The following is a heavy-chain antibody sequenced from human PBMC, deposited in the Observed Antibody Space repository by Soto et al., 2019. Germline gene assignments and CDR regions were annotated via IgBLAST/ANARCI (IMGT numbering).Heavy chain of an antibody. CDR2: FSYSETT. CDR1: GGSISSYY. V-gene: IGHV4-59*01. D-gene: IGHD5-18*01. Sequence: QVQLQESGPGLVKPSETLSLTCTVSGGSISSYYWSWIRQPPGKGLEWIGYFSYSETTNYNPSLKSRVTISVDSSKNQFSLRLSSVTDADTAVYYCAREAGAANSYYYAMDVWGQGTTVTVSS. CDR3: AREAGAANSYYYAMDV. J-gene: IGHJ6*02.